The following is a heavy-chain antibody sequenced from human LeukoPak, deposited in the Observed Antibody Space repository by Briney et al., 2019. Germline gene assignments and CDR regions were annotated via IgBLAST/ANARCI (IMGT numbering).Heavy chain of an antibody. Sequence: ASVKVSCKASGYTFTSYYMHWVRQAPGQGLEWMGIINPSGGSTSYAQKFQGRVTMTRDTFTSTVYMELSSLRSEDTAVYYCARDRLAREVMEYYYYGMDVWGQGTTVTVSS. CDR1: GYTFTSYY. CDR3: ARDRLAREVMEYYYYGMDV. V-gene: IGHV1-46*01. D-gene: IGHD2-8*01. J-gene: IGHJ6*02. CDR2: INPSGGST.